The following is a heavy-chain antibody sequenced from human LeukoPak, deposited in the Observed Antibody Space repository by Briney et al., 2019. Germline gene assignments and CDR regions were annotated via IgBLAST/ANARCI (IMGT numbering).Heavy chain of an antibody. J-gene: IGHJ6*02. CDR3: ASLYYYGYSYALDV. CDR1: GYTFTGYY. CDR2: INPNSGGT. V-gene: IGHV1-2*02. Sequence: ASVKVSSKPSGYTFTGYYMHWVRHALGQGLEWMGWINPNSGGTNYAQKFQGRVTMTRDTSISTAYMELSRLRSDDTAVYYCASLYYYGYSYALDVWGQGTTVTVSS. D-gene: IGHD3-10*01.